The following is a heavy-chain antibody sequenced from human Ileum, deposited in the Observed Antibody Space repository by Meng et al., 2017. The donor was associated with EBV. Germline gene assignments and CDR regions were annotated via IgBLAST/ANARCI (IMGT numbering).Heavy chain of an antibody. CDR1: GFTASTVTFSDAW. CDR2: INGDGSNT. CDR3: AREWPNRPL. V-gene: IGHV3-74*01. Sequence: QLVESGGGLVKPGGSLRLSFAASGFTASTVTFSDAWMSWVRQAPGKGLEWVSRINGDGSNTTYADSVRGRFTISRDNAKNTLYLEMNSLRAEDSAVYYCAREWPNRPLWGQGTMVTVSS. J-gene: IGHJ3*01. D-gene: IGHD1-14*01.